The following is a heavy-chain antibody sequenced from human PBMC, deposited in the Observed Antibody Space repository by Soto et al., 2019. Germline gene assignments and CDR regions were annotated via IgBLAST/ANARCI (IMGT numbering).Heavy chain of an antibody. D-gene: IGHD3-22*01. CDR2: ISGSGGST. CDR1: GFTFSSYA. V-gene: IGHV3-23*01. Sequence: GGSLRLSCAASGFTFSSYAMSWVRQAPGKGLEWVSAISGSGGSTYYADSVKGRFTISRDNSKNTLYLQMNSLRAEDTAVYYCAKDLLSYYYDSSGYYYGWGQGTLVTVSS. CDR3: AKDLLSYYYDSSGYYYG. J-gene: IGHJ4*02.